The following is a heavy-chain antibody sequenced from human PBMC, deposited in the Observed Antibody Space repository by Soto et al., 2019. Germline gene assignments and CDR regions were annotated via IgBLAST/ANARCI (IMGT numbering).Heavy chain of an antibody. V-gene: IGHV1-69*12. D-gene: IGHD5-12*01. CDR3: ARGNHRWLQLWYFDL. CDR2: IIPIFGTV. J-gene: IGHJ2*01. CDR1: GGTFSNYP. Sequence: QVQLVQSGAEVKKPGSSVKVSCKASGGTFSNYPISWVRQAPGPGLEWMGGIIPIFGTVNYARKFQGRVTITADESTSTAYMELSSLRSEDTAVYYCARGNHRWLQLWYFDLWGRGTLVTVSS.